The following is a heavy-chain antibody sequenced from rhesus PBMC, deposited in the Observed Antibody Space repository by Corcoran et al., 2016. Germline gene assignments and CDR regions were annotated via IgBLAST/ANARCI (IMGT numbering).Heavy chain of an antibody. Sequence: QLQLQESGPGLVKPSETLSVTCAVSGGSISSSYWSWIRQAPGKGLEWIGDIYGSGSSTHYNPSLKSRVTLSVDTSKNQLSLKLSSVTTADTAVYYCARGVSGSFFWGQGLRVTVSS. D-gene: IGHD6-25*01. V-gene: IGHV4-169*01. CDR2: IYGSGSST. CDR3: ARGVSGSFF. CDR1: GGSISSSY. J-gene: IGHJ3*01.